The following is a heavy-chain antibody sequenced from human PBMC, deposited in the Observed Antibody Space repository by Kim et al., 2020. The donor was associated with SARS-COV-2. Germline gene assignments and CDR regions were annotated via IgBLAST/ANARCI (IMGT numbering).Heavy chain of an antibody. CDR3: ALLLVRGVYYYYGMDV. D-gene: IGHD3-10*01. CDR1: GYTFTSYA. Sequence: ASVKVSCKASGYTFTSYAMHWVRQAPGQRLEWMGWINAGNGNTKYSQKFQGRVTITRDTSASTAYMELSSLRSEDTAVYYCALLLVRGVYYYYGMDVWGQGTTVTVSS. V-gene: IGHV1-3*01. J-gene: IGHJ6*02. CDR2: INAGNGNT.